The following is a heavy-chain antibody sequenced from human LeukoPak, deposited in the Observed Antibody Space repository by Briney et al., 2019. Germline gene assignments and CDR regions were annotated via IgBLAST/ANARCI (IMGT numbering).Heavy chain of an antibody. CDR1: GFTFSTYW. V-gene: IGHV3-7*01. D-gene: IGHD4-11*01. CDR3: ARDRHDYTHYFDY. Sequence: GGSLRLSCAASGFTFSTYWMSWVRQAPGKGLGWVANIKQDGSEKYYVDSVKGRFTISRDNAKNSLYLQMNSLRAEDTAVYYCARDRHDYTHYFDYWGQGTLVTVSS. CDR2: IKQDGSEK. J-gene: IGHJ4*02.